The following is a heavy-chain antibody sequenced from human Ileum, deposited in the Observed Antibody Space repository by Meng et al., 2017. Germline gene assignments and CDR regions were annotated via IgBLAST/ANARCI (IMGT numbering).Heavy chain of an antibody. CDR1: GFTFSNYW. CDR3: ARINYVEDS. Sequence: EVRLVGSGGGLVQPGGSLRLSCAASGFTFSNYWMHWVRQTPGKGLVWVSRINEDGRVTNYADSVEGRFTVSRDNAKNTLYLQMNSLRVEDTGIYYCARINYVEDSWGQGTLVTVSS. D-gene: IGHD3-16*01. J-gene: IGHJ4*02. CDR2: INEDGRVT. V-gene: IGHV3-74*01.